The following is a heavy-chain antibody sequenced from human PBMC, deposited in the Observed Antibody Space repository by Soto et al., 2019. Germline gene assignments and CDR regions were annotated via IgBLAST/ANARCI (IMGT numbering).Heavy chain of an antibody. D-gene: IGHD6-6*01. J-gene: IGHJ4*02. CDR3: AKAMSTPSRPRNYFDY. CDR1: GFTFSNFA. V-gene: IGHV3-23*01. Sequence: EVQLLESGGDLVQPGGSLRLSCAASGFTFSNFAMSWVRQAQGKGLEWVSVISGGGGTTYYADSVKGRFTISRDNSKNTLYLQMDSLRAEVTALYYCAKAMSTPSRPRNYFDYWGQGTLVTVSS. CDR2: ISGGGGTT.